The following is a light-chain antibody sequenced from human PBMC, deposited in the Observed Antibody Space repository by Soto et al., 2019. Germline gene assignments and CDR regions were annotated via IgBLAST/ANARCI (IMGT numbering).Light chain of an antibody. CDR2: DVS. V-gene: IGLV2-14*03. J-gene: IGLJ1*01. Sequence: QSVLTQPASVSGSPGQSITISCTGTSSDVGGYNYVSWYQHHPGKAPKLIIYDVSNRPSGVSNPFSGSKSGKTASLTISGLQPEEEADDYCSSYTTSNTRQIVXGTGTKVTVL. CDR1: SSDVGGYNY. CDR3: SSYTTSNTRQIV.